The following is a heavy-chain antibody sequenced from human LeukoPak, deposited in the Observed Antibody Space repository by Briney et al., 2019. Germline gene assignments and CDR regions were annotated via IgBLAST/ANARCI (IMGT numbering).Heavy chain of an antibody. Sequence: PGGSLRLSCAASGFTFSSYAMNWVRQAPGRGLEWVSVISVTGSSTYYADSVMGRFTISRDNSKNSLYLQMSSLRAEDTAVYYCATDRGWRTSGYYLYYFEYWGQGTLVTFSS. D-gene: IGHD3-3*01. CDR2: ISVTGSST. CDR3: ATDRGWRTSGYYLYYFEY. J-gene: IGHJ4*02. V-gene: IGHV3-23*01. CDR1: GFTFSSYA.